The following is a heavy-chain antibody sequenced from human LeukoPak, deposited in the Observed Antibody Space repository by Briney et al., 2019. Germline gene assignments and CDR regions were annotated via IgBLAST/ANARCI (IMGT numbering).Heavy chain of an antibody. CDR2: IYYSGST. D-gene: IGHD4-23*01. Sequence: PSETLSLTCTVSGGSISSYYWSWIRQPPGKGLEWIGYIYYSGSTNYNPSLKSRVTISVDTSKNQFSLKLSSVTAADTAVYYCARDYGGNPQWFDPWGQGTLVTVSS. J-gene: IGHJ5*02. V-gene: IGHV4-59*01. CDR3: ARDYGGNPQWFDP. CDR1: GGSISSYY.